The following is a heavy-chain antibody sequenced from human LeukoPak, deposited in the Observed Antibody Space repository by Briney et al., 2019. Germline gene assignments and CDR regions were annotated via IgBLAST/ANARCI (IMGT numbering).Heavy chain of an antibody. V-gene: IGHV1-2*02. CDR1: GYTFTSYY. D-gene: IGHD6-13*01. Sequence: ASVKVSCKASGYTFTSYYMHWVRQAPGQGLEWMGWINPNSGGTNYAQKFQGRVTMTRDTSISTAYMELSRLRSDDTAVYYCARLAAAGTGYMDVWGKGTTVTVSS. J-gene: IGHJ6*03. CDR2: INPNSGGT. CDR3: ARLAAAGTGYMDV.